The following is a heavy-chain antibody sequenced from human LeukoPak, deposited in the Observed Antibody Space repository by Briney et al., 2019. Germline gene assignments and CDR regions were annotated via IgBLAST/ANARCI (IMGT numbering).Heavy chain of an antibody. CDR1: GFTFSSYS. J-gene: IGHJ6*02. V-gene: IGHV3-9*01. Sequence: GGSLRLSCAASGFTFSSYSMNWVRQAPGKGLEWVSGISWNSGSIGYADSVKGRFTISRDNAKNSLYLQMNSLRAEDTALYYCAKDKGTVTPYYYGMDVWGQGTTVTVSS. D-gene: IGHD4-11*01. CDR3: AKDKGTVTPYYYGMDV. CDR2: ISWNSGSI.